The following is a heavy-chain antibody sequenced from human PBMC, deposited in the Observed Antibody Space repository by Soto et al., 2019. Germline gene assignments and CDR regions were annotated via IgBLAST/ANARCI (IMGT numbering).Heavy chain of an antibody. D-gene: IGHD2-15*01. Sequence: EVQVLESGGGLVQPGGSLRLSCAASGFTFSSYAMSWVRQAPGKGLEWVSTISGSGGSTFSADSVKGRFTICRDNSKNILYVKMNSLRGEGTAVYYCAIGGFPDGGGYCGCGSCFHFDYLGQGTLVTVST. CDR2: ISGSGGST. CDR3: AIGGFPDGGGYCGCGSCFHFDY. V-gene: IGHV3-23*01. CDR1: GFTFSSYA. J-gene: IGHJ4*02.